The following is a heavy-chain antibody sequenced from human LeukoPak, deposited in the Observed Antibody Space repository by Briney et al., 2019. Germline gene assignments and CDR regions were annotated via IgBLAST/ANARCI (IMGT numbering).Heavy chain of an antibody. J-gene: IGHJ6*03. CDR2: INHSGST. V-gene: IGHV4-34*01. CDR3: ARGNVGSYYYYYYMDV. D-gene: IGHD3-10*02. CDR1: GGSFSGYY. Sequence: SETLSLTRAVYGGSFSGYYWSWIRQPPGKGLEWIGAINHSGSTNYNPSLKSRVTISVDTSKNQFSLKLSSVTAADTAVYYCARGNVGSYYYYYYMDVWGKGTTVTVSS.